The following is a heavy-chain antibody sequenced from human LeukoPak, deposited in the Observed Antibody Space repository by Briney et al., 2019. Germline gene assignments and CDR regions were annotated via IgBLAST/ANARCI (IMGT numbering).Heavy chain of an antibody. D-gene: IGHD3-22*01. Sequence: GASVKVSCKASGGTSSSYAISWVRQAPGQGLEWMGGIIPIFGTANYAQKFQGRVTITTDESTSTAYMELSSLRSEDTAVYYCARGDYYDSSGPFDYWGQGTLVTVSS. CDR2: IIPIFGTA. J-gene: IGHJ4*02. CDR3: ARGDYYDSSGPFDY. V-gene: IGHV1-69*05. CDR1: GGTSSSYA.